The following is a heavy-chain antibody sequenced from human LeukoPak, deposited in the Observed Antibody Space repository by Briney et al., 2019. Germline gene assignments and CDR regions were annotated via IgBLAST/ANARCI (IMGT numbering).Heavy chain of an antibody. CDR3: ARRVGATSAFDI. D-gene: IGHD1-26*01. CDR2: MNSVGSST. CDR1: GFTFRNYW. Sequence: GGSLRLSCAASGFTFRNYWMHWVRQAPGKGLVWVSRMNSVGSSTTYADSVTGRFTISRDNAKNTLYLQMNSLRAEDTAVYYCARRVGATSAFDIWGQGTMVTVSS. J-gene: IGHJ3*02. V-gene: IGHV3-74*01.